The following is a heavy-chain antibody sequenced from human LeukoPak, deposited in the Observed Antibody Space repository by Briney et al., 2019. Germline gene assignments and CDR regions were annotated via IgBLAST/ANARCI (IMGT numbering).Heavy chain of an antibody. CDR1: GFTFSSYA. D-gene: IGHD3-10*01. V-gene: IGHV3-9*01. CDR3: AKDIFSLLRDTAFDI. CDR2: ISWNSGSI. J-gene: IGHJ3*02. Sequence: PGGSLRLSCAASGFTFSSYAMSWVRQAPGKGLEWVSGISWNSGSIGYADSLKGRFTISRDNAKNSLYLQMNSLRAEDTALYYCAKDIFSLLRDTAFDIWGQGTMVTVSS.